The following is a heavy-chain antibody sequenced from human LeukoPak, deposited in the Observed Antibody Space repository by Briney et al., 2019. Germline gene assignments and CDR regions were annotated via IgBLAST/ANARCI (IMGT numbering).Heavy chain of an antibody. V-gene: IGHV4-4*07. Sequence: PSETLSLTCTVSGGSISSYYWSWIRQPAGKGLEWIGRIHTSGSTNYNPSLKSRVTMSVDTSKNQFSLKLSSVTAADTAVYYCARVYTHSSGLRFDPWGQGTLVTVSS. CDR3: ARVYTHSSGLRFDP. CDR2: IHTSGST. J-gene: IGHJ5*02. D-gene: IGHD6-19*01. CDR1: GGSISSYY.